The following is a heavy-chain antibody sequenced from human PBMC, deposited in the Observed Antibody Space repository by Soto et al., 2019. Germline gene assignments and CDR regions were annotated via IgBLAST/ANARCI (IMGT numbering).Heavy chain of an antibody. Sequence: PSETLSLTCTVSGGSISSYYWSWIRQPPGKGLEWIGYIYYSGSTNYNPSLKSRVTISVDTSKNQFSLKLSSVTAADTAVYYCARTVYCTNCVCYGRVDYMDVWGKGTTVTVSS. D-gene: IGHD2-8*01. CDR2: IYYSGST. CDR3: ARTVYCTNCVCYGRVDYMDV. CDR1: GGSISSYY. V-gene: IGHV4-59*08. J-gene: IGHJ6*03.